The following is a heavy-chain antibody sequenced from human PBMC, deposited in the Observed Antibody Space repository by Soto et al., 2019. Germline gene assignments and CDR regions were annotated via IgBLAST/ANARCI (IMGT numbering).Heavy chain of an antibody. D-gene: IGHD3-22*01. CDR3: ARGDNYYDSSGYVDY. J-gene: IGHJ4*02. Sequence: GXSVKVSCKASGYTFTSYGIGWVRQAPVQGLEWMGWISAYNGNTNYAQKLQGRVTMTTDTSTSTAYMELRSLRSDDTAVYYCARGDNYYDSSGYVDYWGQGTLVTVSS. CDR1: GYTFTSYG. CDR2: ISAYNGNT. V-gene: IGHV1-18*04.